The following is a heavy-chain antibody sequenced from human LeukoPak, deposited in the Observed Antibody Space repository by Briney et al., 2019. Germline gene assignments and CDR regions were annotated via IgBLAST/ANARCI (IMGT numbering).Heavy chain of an antibody. CDR2: IYTSGST. Sequence: PSETLSLTCTVSGGSISSGSYYWSWIRQPAGKGLEWIGRIYTSGSTNYNPSLKSRVTISVDTSKNQFSLKLSSVTAADTAVYYCARDPSSSWYYSYYYYYMDVWGKGTTVTVSS. J-gene: IGHJ6*03. CDR1: GGSISSGSYY. V-gene: IGHV4-61*02. D-gene: IGHD6-13*01. CDR3: ARDPSSSWYYSYYYYYMDV.